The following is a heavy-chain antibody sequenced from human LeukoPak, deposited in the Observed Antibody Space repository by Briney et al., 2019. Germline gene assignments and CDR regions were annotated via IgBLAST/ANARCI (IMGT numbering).Heavy chain of an antibody. CDR3: ARLVYGTYDFWSGYPVGYFDY. CDR1: GAYLSDYY. Sequence: SETLSLTCAVYGAYLSDYYWSWIRQSPGKGLQWIGEVAHKGPTVYSPTLNRKYNPSLESRVTMSIDTSKNQFSLKLSSVTAADTAVYYCARLVYGTYDFWSGYPVGYFDYWGQGTLVTVSS. V-gene: IGHV4-34*01. D-gene: IGHD3-3*01. CDR2: VAHKGPT. J-gene: IGHJ4*02.